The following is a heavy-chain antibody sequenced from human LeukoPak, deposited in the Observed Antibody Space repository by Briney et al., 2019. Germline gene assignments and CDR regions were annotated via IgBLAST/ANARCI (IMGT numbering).Heavy chain of an antibody. V-gene: IGHV4-38-2*02. D-gene: IGHD3-22*01. CDR1: GYPISNSYY. J-gene: IGHJ4*02. Sequence: SETLSLTCAVSGYPISNSYYWGWIRQPPGKGLEWVGSIFHTGGTYYNPSLKSRVTISIDTSKNQFSLNLSSVTAADTAVYYCARDAQTYYYDTSGYYFEYWGQGTLVTVSS. CDR2: IFHTGGT. CDR3: ARDAQTYYYDTSGYYFEY.